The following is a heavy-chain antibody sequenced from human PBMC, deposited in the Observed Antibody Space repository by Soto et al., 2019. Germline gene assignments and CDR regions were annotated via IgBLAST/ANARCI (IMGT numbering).Heavy chain of an antibody. Sequence: SETLSLTCTVSGGSISSSSYYWGWIRQPPGKGLEWIGSIYYSGSTYYNPSLKSRVTISVDTSKNQFSLKLSSVTAADTAVYYCAREGELEGLVAFDIWGQGTMVTVSS. CDR1: GGSISSSSYY. V-gene: IGHV4-39*02. CDR3: AREGELEGLVAFDI. J-gene: IGHJ3*02. D-gene: IGHD1-26*01. CDR2: IYYSGST.